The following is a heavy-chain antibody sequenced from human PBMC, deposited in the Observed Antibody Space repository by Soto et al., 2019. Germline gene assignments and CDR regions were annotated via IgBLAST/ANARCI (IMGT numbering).Heavy chain of an antibody. D-gene: IGHD3-10*01. Sequence: GGSLRLSCAASGFTFSSYAMSWVRQAPGKGLEWVSTISGSGGSTYYADSVKGRFTISRDNSKNTVYLQMNSLSAEDTALYYCAKDASGGSTDYWGQGTLVTVSS. V-gene: IGHV3-23*01. CDR3: AKDASGGSTDY. J-gene: IGHJ4*02. CDR1: GFTFSSYA. CDR2: ISGSGGST.